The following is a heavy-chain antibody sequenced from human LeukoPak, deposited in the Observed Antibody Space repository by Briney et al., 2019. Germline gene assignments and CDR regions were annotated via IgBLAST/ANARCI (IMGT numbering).Heavy chain of an antibody. V-gene: IGHV4-39*01. CDR2: IYYSGST. CDR3: ASTYYDFWSGYYYYMDV. Sequence: SETLSLTCTVSGGSISSSSYYWGWIRQPPGKGLEWIGSIYYSGSTYYNPPLKSRVTISVDTSKNQFSLKLSSVTAADTAVYYCASTYYDFWSGYYYYMDVWGKGTTVTVSS. D-gene: IGHD3-3*01. J-gene: IGHJ6*03. CDR1: GGSISSSSYY.